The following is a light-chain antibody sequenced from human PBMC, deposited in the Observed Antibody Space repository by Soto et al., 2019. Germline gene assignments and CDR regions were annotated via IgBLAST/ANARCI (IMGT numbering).Light chain of an antibody. V-gene: IGKV1-9*01. CDR3: QQLNTYPYT. J-gene: IGKJ2*01. Sequence: DIQLTQSPSFLSASVGDRVTISCRASQGISTYLAWYQHKPGKAPNLLIYAASTLQSGVPSRFSGSGSGTEFTLTISSLQPKDFATYYCQQLNTYPYTFGQGTELEIK. CDR1: QGISTY. CDR2: AAS.